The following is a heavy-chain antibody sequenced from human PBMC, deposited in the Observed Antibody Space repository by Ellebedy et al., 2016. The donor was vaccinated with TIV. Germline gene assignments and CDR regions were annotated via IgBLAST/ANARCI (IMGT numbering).Heavy chain of an antibody. CDR2: IGGSAGTT. CDR3: AIMYSSGWYEAFDY. D-gene: IGHD6-19*01. V-gene: IGHV3-23*01. Sequence: GESLKISXAASGFTFSTYAMSWVRQAPGKGLEWVSAIGGSAGTTYYADSVKGRFTISRDSSKNTLYLQMNSLRAEDTAVYYCAIMYSSGWYEAFDYWGQGTLVTVSS. J-gene: IGHJ4*02. CDR1: GFTFSTYA.